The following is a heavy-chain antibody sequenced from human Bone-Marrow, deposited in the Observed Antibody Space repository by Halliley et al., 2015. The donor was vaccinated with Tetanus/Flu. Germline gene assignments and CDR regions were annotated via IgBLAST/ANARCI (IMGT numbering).Heavy chain of an antibody. CDR1: GFTFDDYA. CDR2: ISWNSGSI. CDR3: TREGDRPYFDP. Sequence: AVWGFTFDDYAMQWVRQGPGKGLEWVSGISWNSGSIVYADSVKGRFTISRDNAKNTVYLEMNSLRPEDTALYYCTREGDRPYFDPWGQGTMVTVSS. D-gene: IGHD3-16*01. V-gene: IGHV3-9*01. J-gene: IGHJ4*02.